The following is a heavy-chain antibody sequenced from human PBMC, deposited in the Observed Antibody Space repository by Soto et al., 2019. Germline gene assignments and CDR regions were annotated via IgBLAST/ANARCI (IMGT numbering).Heavy chain of an antibody. J-gene: IGHJ4*02. Sequence: SGPKLVNPTQTLTLTCPSSGFSLTSSGLGVSWLRQPPGRALEWLARIDWDDGEDYGTSLKTRLTISRDTSKNQVFLRLTNVAPVDTATYYCAQTRRGSSGYDFDFWGQGALVTVSS. CDR2: IDWDDGE. CDR3: AQTRRGSSGYDFDF. D-gene: IGHD5-12*01. CDR1: GFSLTSSGLG. V-gene: IGHV2-70*11.